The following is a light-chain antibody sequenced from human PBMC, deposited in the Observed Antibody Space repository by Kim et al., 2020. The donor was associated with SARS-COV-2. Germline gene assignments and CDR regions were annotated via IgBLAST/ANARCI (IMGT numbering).Light chain of an antibody. CDR2: KAS. Sequence: DIQMTQSPSTLSASVGDSVTITCRASQSISSWLAWYQQKPGKAPKLLIYKASTLEGGVPSRFSGSGSGTEFTLTISSLQPDDFATYYCQQYKSYSTFGQGTKVDIK. CDR1: QSISSW. J-gene: IGKJ1*01. V-gene: IGKV1-5*03. CDR3: QQYKSYST.